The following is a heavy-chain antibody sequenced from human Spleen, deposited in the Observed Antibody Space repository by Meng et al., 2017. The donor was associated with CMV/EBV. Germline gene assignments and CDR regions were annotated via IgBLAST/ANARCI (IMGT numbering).Heavy chain of an antibody. J-gene: IGHJ5*02. D-gene: IGHD1-7*01. CDR3: ARDHITGTTHWFDP. V-gene: IGHV4-4*02. Sequence: VSGGARGRSNWWRWVRQPPGKGLEWIGEIYHSGSTNYNPSLKSRVTISVDKSKNQFSLKLSSVTAADTAVYYCARDHITGTTHWFDPWGQGTLVTVSS. CDR2: IYHSGST. CDR1: GGARGRSNW.